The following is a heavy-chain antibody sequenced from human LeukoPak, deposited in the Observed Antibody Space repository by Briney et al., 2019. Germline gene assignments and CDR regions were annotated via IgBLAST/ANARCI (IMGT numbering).Heavy chain of an antibody. J-gene: IGHJ6*03. V-gene: IGHV3-23*01. CDR2: ISGSGGST. CDR3: AKDSRMVRGVSYYYYYMDV. D-gene: IGHD3-10*01. Sequence: PGGSLRLSCAASGVTFSGYGMSWGRQGPGEGLEWGSAISGSGGSTYYADSVKGRFNISRDNSKHTLYLEMNSLRDEDTAVYYCAKDSRMVRGVSYYYYYMDVWGKGTTVTISS. CDR1: GVTFSGYG.